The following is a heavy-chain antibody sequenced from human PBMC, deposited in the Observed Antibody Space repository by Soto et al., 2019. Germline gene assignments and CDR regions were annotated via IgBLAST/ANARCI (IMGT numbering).Heavy chain of an antibody. CDR3: ATVPVMGGSGRPYYYYGMDV. CDR1: GYTLTELS. Sequence: QVQLVQSGAEVKKPGASVKVSCKVSGYTLTELSMHWVRQAPGKGLEWMGGFDPEDGETIYAQKFQGRVTMTEDTSTDTAYLELSSLRSEDTAVYYCATVPVMGGSGRPYYYYGMDVWGQGTTVTVSS. V-gene: IGHV1-24*01. D-gene: IGHD3-10*01. J-gene: IGHJ6*02. CDR2: FDPEDGET.